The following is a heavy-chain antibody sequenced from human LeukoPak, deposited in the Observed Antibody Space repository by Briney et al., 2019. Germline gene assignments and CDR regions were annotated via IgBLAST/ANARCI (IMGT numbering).Heavy chain of an antibody. CDR1: GYTFTSYD. Sequence: ASVKVSCKASGYTFTSYDINWVRQATGQGREGMGWMNPNSGEKGYAQKFQGRVTMTSNTSISTAYMELSSLRSEHTAVYYCARGRTRIVGATTAWYFDLWGRGTLVTVSS. V-gene: IGHV1-8*01. D-gene: IGHD1-26*01. CDR3: ARGRTRIVGATTAWYFDL. J-gene: IGHJ2*01. CDR2: MNPNSGEK.